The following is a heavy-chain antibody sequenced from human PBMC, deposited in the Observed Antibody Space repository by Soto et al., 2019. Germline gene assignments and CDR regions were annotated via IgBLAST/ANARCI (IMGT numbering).Heavy chain of an antibody. CDR1: GYTFTSYV. CDR2: INAYNGNK. J-gene: IGHJ4*02. V-gene: IGHV1-18*04. CDR3: AREADIAAAGAFDF. Sequence: GASVKVSCKASGYTFTSYVISWVRQAPGQGLEWMGWINAYNGNKNSAQKLQGRVTMTADTFTSTAYMEVRSLRSDDTAVYYCAREADIAAAGAFDFWGQGTKVTVSS. D-gene: IGHD6-13*01.